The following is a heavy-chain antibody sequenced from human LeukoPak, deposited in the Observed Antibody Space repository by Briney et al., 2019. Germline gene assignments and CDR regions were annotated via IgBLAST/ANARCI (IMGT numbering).Heavy chain of an antibody. CDR2: IYYSGST. CDR1: GGSISSSSYY. Sequence: SETLSLTCTVSGGSISSSSYYWGWIRQPPGKGLEWIGSIYYSGSTYYNPSLKNRVTISVDTSKNQFSLKLSSVTAADTAVYYCARDSRTTVVTPDYYYGMDVWGQGTTVTVSS. CDR3: ARDSRTTVVTPDYYYGMDV. D-gene: IGHD4-23*01. V-gene: IGHV4-39*07. J-gene: IGHJ6*02.